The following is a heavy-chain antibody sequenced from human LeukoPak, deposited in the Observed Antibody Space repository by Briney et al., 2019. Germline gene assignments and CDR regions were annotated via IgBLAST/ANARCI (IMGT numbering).Heavy chain of an antibody. V-gene: IGHV4-38-2*02. J-gene: IGHJ3*02. CDR1: GYSISSGYY. CDR2: IYHSGRT. D-gene: IGHD1-26*01. Sequence: PSETLSLTCTVSGYSISSGYYWGWIRQPPGKGLEWIGSIYHSGRTFYNPSLKSRVTISVDTSKNQFSLKLSSVTAADTAVYYCARDHSGRYHHDAFDIWGQGTMVTVSS. CDR3: ARDHSGRYHHDAFDI.